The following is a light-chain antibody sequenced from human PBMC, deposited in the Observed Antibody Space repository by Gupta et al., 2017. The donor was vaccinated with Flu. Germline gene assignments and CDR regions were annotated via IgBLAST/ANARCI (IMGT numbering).Light chain of an antibody. Sequence: SYELTQPSSVSVSPGQTAKITCSGDILPKKYARWFQQKPGQAPVLVIYKDTERPSGLPERFSGSSSGATVTLTIGGTQVEDEADYYCYSAADNNLVFGGGTKLTVL. J-gene: IGLJ2*01. CDR1: ILPKKY. V-gene: IGLV3-27*01. CDR3: YSAADNNLV. CDR2: KDT.